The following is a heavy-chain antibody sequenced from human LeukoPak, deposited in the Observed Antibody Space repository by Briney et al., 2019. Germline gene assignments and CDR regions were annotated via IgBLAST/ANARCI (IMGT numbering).Heavy chain of an antibody. CDR1: GFIFSSYS. CDR2: ISSSSSYI. Sequence: GGSLRLSCAASGFIFSSYSMNWVRQAPGKGLEWVSSISSSSSYIYYADSVKSRFNISRENAKNSLYLQMNSLRAEDTAVYYCARDVLLWFGESELDYYYYMDVWGKGTTVTVSS. V-gene: IGHV3-21*01. J-gene: IGHJ6*03. D-gene: IGHD3-10*01. CDR3: ARDVLLWFGESELDYYYYMDV.